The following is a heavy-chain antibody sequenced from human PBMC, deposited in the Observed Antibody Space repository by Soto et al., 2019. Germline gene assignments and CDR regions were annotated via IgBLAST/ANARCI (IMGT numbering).Heavy chain of an antibody. CDR3: ARERGYYGSGSYPL. V-gene: IGHV3-21*01. Sequence: EVQLVESGGGLVKPGGSLRLSCAASGFTFSSYSMNWVRQAPGKGLEWVSSISSSSSYIYYADSVKGRFTISRDNAKNSLYLQMNSLRAEDTAVYSCARERGYYGSGSYPLWGQGTLVTVSS. J-gene: IGHJ4*02. CDR2: ISSSSSYI. D-gene: IGHD3-10*01. CDR1: GFTFSSYS.